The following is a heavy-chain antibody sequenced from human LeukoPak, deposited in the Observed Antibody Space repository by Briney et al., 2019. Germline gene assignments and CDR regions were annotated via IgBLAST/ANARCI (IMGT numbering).Heavy chain of an antibody. D-gene: IGHD4-17*01. J-gene: IGHJ3*02. CDR3: ARALYGDNLGDAFDI. V-gene: IGHV4-30-2*01. CDR2: IYHSGST. Sequence: SETLSLTCAVSGGSISSGGYSWSWIRQPPGKGLEWIGYIYHSGSTYYNPSLKSRVTISVDRSKNRFSLKLSSVTAADTAVYYCARALYGDNLGDAFDIWGQGTMVTVSS. CDR1: GGSISSGGYS.